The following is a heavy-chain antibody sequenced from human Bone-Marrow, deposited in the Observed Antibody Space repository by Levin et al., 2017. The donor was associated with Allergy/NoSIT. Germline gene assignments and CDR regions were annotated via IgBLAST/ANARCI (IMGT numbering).Heavy chain of an antibody. CDR1: GFTFSGSA. V-gene: IGHV3-73*01. J-gene: IGHJ6*02. Sequence: GGSLRLSCAASGFTFSGSAMHWVRQASGKGLEWVGRIRSKANSYATAYAASVKGRFTISRDDSKNTAFLQMNSLKTEDTAVYYCTRPGGGYSGYDWENYYGMDVWGQGTTVTVSS. D-gene: IGHD5-12*01. CDR2: IRSKANSYAT. CDR3: TRPGGGYSGYDWENYYGMDV.